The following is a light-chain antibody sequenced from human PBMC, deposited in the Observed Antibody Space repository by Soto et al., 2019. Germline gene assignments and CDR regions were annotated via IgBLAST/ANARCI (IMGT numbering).Light chain of an antibody. CDR2: EVN. V-gene: IGLV2-23*02. CDR3: CSSVGSPNWV. J-gene: IGLJ3*02. CDR1: SSDVGSCNC. Sequence: QSALTQPASVSGSPGQSITTSCTGTSSDVGSCNCVSWYQQHPGKAPTLMIYEVNKRPSGISNRFSGSKSGNTASLTISGLQAEDEADYYCCSSVGSPNWVFGGGTKLTVL.